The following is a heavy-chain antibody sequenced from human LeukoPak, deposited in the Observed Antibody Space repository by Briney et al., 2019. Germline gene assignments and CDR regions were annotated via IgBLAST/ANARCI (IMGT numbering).Heavy chain of an antibody. V-gene: IGHV1-2*02. CDR2: INPNSGGT. J-gene: IGHJ4*02. CDR3: ASVSTVTKLFDY. CDR1: GYTFTGYY. Sequence: ASVKVSCKASGYTFTGYYMHGVRQTPGQGLEWMGWINPNSGGTNYAQNFQGGVTMTRDTSISTAYMELSRLSSDDTAVYYCASVSTVTKLFDYWGQGTLVTVSS. D-gene: IGHD4-17*01.